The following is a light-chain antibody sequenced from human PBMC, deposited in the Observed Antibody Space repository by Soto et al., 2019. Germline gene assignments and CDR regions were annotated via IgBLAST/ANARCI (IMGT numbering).Light chain of an antibody. CDR2: GVS. CDR3: QQYGSLRWT. V-gene: IGKV3-20*01. Sequence: EVVLTQSPDTLSLSPGERATLSFRASQSVSSSHLAWYQQKPGQAPRLLIYGVSSRATGIPDRFSGSGSGTDFILTISRLEPEDFAVYYCQQYGSLRWTFCQLTKV. J-gene: IGKJ1*01. CDR1: QSVSSSH.